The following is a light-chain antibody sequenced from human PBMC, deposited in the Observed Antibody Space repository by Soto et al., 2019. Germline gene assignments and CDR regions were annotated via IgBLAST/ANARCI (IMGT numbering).Light chain of an antibody. Sequence: QSALTQPASVSGSPGQSIAISCTGTSSDVGAYNSVSWYQQHPGRAPKLMIHDISNRPSGVSNRFSGSKSGNTASLTISGLQAEDEDDYYCSSYTSSSTYVFGTGTKVTVL. V-gene: IGLV2-14*03. CDR1: SSDVGAYNS. J-gene: IGLJ1*01. CDR3: SSYTSSSTYV. CDR2: DIS.